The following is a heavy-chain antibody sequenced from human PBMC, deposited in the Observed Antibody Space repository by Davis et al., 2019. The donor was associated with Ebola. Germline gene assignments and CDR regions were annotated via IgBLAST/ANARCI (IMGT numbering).Heavy chain of an antibody. CDR2: INWNGGST. Sequence: GESLKISCAASGFTFSSYAMSWVRQAPGKGLEWVPGINWNGGSTGYADSVKGRFTISRDNAKNSLYLQMNSLRAEDTALYYCARAVAAAEYYYYYYGMDVWGQGTTVTVSS. J-gene: IGHJ6*02. D-gene: IGHD6-13*01. V-gene: IGHV3-20*04. CDR3: ARAVAAAEYYYYYYGMDV. CDR1: GFTFSSYA.